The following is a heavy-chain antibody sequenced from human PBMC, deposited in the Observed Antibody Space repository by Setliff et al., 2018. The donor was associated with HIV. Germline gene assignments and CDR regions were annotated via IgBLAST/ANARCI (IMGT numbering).Heavy chain of an antibody. V-gene: IGHV3-48*03. CDR3: AKELAASGLGYFDS. J-gene: IGHJ4*02. CDR1: GFTFNSYG. D-gene: IGHD3-22*01. Sequence: GGSLRLSCAASGFTFNSYGIHWVRQAPGKGLEWVPYISSRGDTIYDADSVKGRFTISRDKSKNIVFLQMKSLRVEDTALYYCAKELAASGLGYFDSWGRGILVTVSS. CDR2: ISSRGDTI.